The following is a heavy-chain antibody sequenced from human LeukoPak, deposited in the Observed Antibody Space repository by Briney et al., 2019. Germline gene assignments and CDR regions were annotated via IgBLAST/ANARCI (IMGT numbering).Heavy chain of an antibody. CDR3: AKAPVTSCRGAFCYPFDY. D-gene: IGHD2-15*01. J-gene: IGHJ4*02. CDR1: GFTFSTHN. Sequence: GGSLRLSCAVSGFTFSTHNMNWARQAPGKGLEWVSSISSTGTDINYADSVKGRFTISRDNAKNSLYLQMNSLRAEDAAVYYCAKAPVTSCRGAFCYPFDYWGQGALVTVSS. CDR2: ISSTGTDI. V-gene: IGHV3-21*04.